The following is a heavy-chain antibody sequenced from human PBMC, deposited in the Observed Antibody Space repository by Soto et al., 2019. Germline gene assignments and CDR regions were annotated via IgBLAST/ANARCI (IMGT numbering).Heavy chain of an antibody. CDR2: INQDGNKK. V-gene: IGHV3-7*04. CDR1: GFSLSSYW. Sequence: EVQVVESGGGLVQPGGSLRLSCAASGFSLSSYWMTWVRRAPGKGLEWVANINQDGNKKNYADSVKGRFTVSRDNAKQSLYLEMNSLRVEDTAVYYCARDSTPSVGDGSGKNIFYDAFDTWGQGTRVTVSS. J-gene: IGHJ3*02. CDR3: ARDSTPSVGDGSGKNIFYDAFDT. D-gene: IGHD3-10*01.